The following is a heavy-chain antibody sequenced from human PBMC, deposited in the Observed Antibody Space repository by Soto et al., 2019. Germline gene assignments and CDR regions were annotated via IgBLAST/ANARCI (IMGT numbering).Heavy chain of an antibody. J-gene: IGHJ4*02. CDR1: GGTFSSYT. V-gene: IGHV1-69*02. CDR3: ARGPVLRYFDCLDY. D-gene: IGHD3-9*01. Sequence: SVKVSCKASGGTFSSYTISWVRQAPGQGLEWMGRIIPILGIANYAQKFQGRVTITADKSTSTAYMELSSLRSEDTAVYYCARGPVLRYFDCLDYWGQGTLVTVSS. CDR2: IIPILGIA.